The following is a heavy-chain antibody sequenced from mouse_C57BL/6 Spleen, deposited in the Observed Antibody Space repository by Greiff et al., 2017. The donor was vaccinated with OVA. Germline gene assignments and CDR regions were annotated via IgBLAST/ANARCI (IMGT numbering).Heavy chain of an antibody. V-gene: IGHV1-15*01. J-gene: IGHJ2*01. Sequence: VQLQQSGAELVRPGASVTLSCKASGYTFTDYEMHWVKQTPVHGLEWIGAIDPETGGTAYNQKFKGKAILTADKSSSTAYMELRSLTSKASAVYYCTRPVSPTVVAMYDFDYWGQVTTLTVSS. CDR3: TRPVSPTVVAMYDFDY. CDR1: GYTFTDYE. D-gene: IGHD1-1*01. CDR2: IDPETGGT.